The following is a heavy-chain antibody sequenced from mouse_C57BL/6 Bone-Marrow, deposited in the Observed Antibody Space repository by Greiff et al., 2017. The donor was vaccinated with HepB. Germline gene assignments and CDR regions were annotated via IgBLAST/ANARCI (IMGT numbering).Heavy chain of an antibody. J-gene: IGHJ2*01. CDR2: ISLTSDNYAT. V-gene: IGHV6-3*01. Sequence: DVHLVESGGGLVQPGGSMKLSCVASGFTFSNYWMNWVRQSPEKGLEWVAQISLTSDNYATHYAESVKGRFTISRDDYKSSVYLQLNNLRAEETGIYYGTDGEGSRGYFDCWGQGTTLTVSS. CDR3: TDGEGSRGYFDC. D-gene: IGHD1-1*01. CDR1: GFTFSNYW.